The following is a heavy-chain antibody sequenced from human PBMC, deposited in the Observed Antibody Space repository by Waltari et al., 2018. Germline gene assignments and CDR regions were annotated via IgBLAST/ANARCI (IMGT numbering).Heavy chain of an antibody. Sequence: EVQLVESGGGLVQPGGSLRLSCAASGFALSSYDMHWVRQATGKGLEWVSLIGTADDTYHSGSVKGRFTISRENAKNSLHLQMNALRAEDTAVYYCARGGTVTDFDYWGHGTLVIVSS. D-gene: IGHD4-17*01. CDR3: ARGGTVTDFDY. V-gene: IGHV3-13*01. J-gene: IGHJ4*01. CDR2: IGTADDT. CDR1: GFALSSYD.